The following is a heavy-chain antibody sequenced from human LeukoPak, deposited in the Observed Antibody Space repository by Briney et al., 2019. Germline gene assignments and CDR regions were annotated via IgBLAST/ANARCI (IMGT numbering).Heavy chain of an antibody. CDR3: ARDMSSSSCYDN. Sequence: SETLSLTCTVSGGSICNYYWSWIRQPPGKGLEWIGYIYYTGSTNYNPSLKSRVTISVDTSKNQFSLKLSSVTAADTAVYYCARDMSSSSCYDNWGQGTLVTVSS. CDR2: IYYTGST. D-gene: IGHD2-2*01. CDR1: GGSICNYY. J-gene: IGHJ4*02. V-gene: IGHV4-59*01.